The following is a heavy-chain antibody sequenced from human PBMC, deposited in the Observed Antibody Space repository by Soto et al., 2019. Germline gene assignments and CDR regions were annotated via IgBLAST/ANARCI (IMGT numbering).Heavy chain of an antibody. V-gene: IGHV4-30-4*01. CDR1: GGSISSGDYY. J-gene: IGHJ3*02. CDR2: IYYSGCT. Sequence: QVQLQESGPGLVKPSQTLSLTCTVSGGSISSGDYYWSWIRQPPGKGLEWIGYIYYSGCTYYNPSLKSRVTISVDTSKNQFSLKLSSVTTADTAVYYCARAPPLKYTYGLRGAFDIWGQGTMVTVSS. CDR3: ARAPPLKYTYGLRGAFDI. D-gene: IGHD5-18*01.